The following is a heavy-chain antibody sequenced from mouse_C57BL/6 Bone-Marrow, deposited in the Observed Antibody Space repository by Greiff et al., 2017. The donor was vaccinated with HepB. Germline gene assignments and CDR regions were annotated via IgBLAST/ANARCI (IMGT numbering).Heavy chain of an antibody. Sequence: EVQLQQSGPELVKPGASVKISCKASGYTFTDYYMNWVKQSHGKSLEWIGDINPNNGGTSYNQKFKGKATLTVDKSSSTAYMELRSLTSEDSAVYYCARWDSPMDYWGQGTSVTVSS. CDR2: INPNNGGT. D-gene: IGHD4-1*01. V-gene: IGHV1-26*01. CDR3: ARWDSPMDY. CDR1: GYTFTDYY. J-gene: IGHJ4*01.